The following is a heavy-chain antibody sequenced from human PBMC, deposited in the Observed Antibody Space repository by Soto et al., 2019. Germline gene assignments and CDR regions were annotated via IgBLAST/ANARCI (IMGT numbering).Heavy chain of an antibody. CDR1: GGSFSGYY. V-gene: IGHV4-34*01. D-gene: IGHD5-12*01. CDR2: INHSGST. J-gene: IGHJ6*03. CDR3: AKTVREYSGYPRRTVYYMDV. Sequence: SETLSLTCAVYGGSFSGYYWSWIRQPPGKGLEWIGEINHSGSTNYNPSLKSRVTISVDTSKNQFSLKLSSVTAADTAVYYCAKTVREYSGYPRRTVYYMDVWGKGTTVTVSS.